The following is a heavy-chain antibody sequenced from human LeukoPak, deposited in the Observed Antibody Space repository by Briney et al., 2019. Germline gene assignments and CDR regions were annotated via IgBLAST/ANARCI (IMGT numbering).Heavy chain of an antibody. J-gene: IGHJ4*02. Sequence: PSETLSLTCAVYGGSFSGYYWSWIRQPPGKGREWIGEINHSGSTNYNPSLKSRVTISVDTSKNQFSLKLSSVTAADTAVYYCAIGGGDSWDYFDYWGQGTLVTVSS. CDR1: GGSFSGYY. D-gene: IGHD2-21*02. CDR3: AIGGGDSWDYFDY. CDR2: INHSGST. V-gene: IGHV4-34*01.